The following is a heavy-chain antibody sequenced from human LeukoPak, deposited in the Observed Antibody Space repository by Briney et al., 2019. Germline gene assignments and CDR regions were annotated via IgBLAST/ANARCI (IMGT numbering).Heavy chain of an antibody. Sequence: GGSLRLSCAASGFTVSSNYMSWVRQAPGKGLQWVASISSGGSYSFYADSVEGRFSVSRDNARNSVSLQMNSLGPEDTAVYFCARGLGDYDAFDVWGQGTKVTVAS. J-gene: IGHJ3*01. V-gene: IGHV3-21*01. D-gene: IGHD4-17*01. CDR3: ARGLGDYDAFDV. CDR2: ISSGGSYS. CDR1: GFTVSSNY.